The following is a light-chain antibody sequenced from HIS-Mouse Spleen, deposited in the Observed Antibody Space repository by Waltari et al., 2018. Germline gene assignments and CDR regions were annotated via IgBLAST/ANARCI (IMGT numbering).Light chain of an antibody. V-gene: IGLV3-10*01. CDR3: YSTDSSGNHRV. J-gene: IGLJ2*01. CDR1: ALPRQY. Sequence: SSALTQPPSVSVSPGQTARIPCSGDALPRQYAYWYQQKPRQAPVLVIYEDSKRPSGIPERFSGSSSGTMATLTISGAQVEDEADYYCYSTDSSGNHRVFGGGTKLTVL. CDR2: EDS.